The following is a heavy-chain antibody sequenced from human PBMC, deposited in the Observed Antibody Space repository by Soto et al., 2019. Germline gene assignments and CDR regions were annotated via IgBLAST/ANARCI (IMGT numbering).Heavy chain of an antibody. J-gene: IGHJ4*02. CDR2: IYSDGST. CDR1: GVNFSSYW. CDR3: ATLTKYDILTGFYPC. Sequence: GGSLRLSSAASGVNFSSYWMSWVRQAPGKGLEWVSVIYSDGSTYYADSVKGRFIISRDNSNNTLYFQMNSLRAEDTAVYYCATLTKYDILTGFYPCWGQGTLVTVSS. D-gene: IGHD3-9*01. V-gene: IGHV3-66*01.